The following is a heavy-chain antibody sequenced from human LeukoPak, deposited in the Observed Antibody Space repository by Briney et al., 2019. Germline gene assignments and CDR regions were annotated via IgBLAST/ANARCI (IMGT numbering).Heavy chain of an antibody. Sequence: SETLSLTCTVSGGSISSSNYYWGWIRQPPGKGLEWIGSIYYSGSTYYNPSLKSRVTISVDSSKNQFSLKLSSVTAADTAVYYCALFGGWFDPWGQGTLVTVSS. CDR3: ALFGGWFDP. CDR2: IYYSGST. CDR1: GGSISSSNYY. D-gene: IGHD2-21*01. V-gene: IGHV4-39*01. J-gene: IGHJ5*02.